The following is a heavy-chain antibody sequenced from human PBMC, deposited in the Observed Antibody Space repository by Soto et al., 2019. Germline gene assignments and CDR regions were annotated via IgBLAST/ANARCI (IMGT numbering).Heavy chain of an antibody. V-gene: IGHV3-23*01. J-gene: IGHJ5*02. D-gene: IGHD5-12*01. CDR3: AKDGMGGYDQYNCFDP. CDR2: ISGSGGST. Sequence: GGSLRLSCAASGFTFSSYAMSWVRQAPGKGLEWVSAISGSGGSTYYADSVKGRFTISRDNSKNTLYLQMNSLRAEDTAVYYCAKDGMGGYDQYNCFDPWGQGTLVTVSS. CDR1: GFTFSSYA.